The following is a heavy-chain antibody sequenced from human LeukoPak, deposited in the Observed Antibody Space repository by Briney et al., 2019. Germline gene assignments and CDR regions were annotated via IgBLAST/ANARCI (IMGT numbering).Heavy chain of an antibody. CDR3: ASLPTYYYDSSALDI. CDR2: IIPIFGTA. CDR1: GGTFSSYA. D-gene: IGHD3-22*01. Sequence: SVKVSCKASGGTFSSYAISWVRQAPGQGLEWMGGIIPIFGTANYAQKFQGRVTVTADESTSTAYMELSSLRSEDTAVYYCASLPTYYYDSSALDIWGQGTMVTVSS. J-gene: IGHJ3*02. V-gene: IGHV1-69*01.